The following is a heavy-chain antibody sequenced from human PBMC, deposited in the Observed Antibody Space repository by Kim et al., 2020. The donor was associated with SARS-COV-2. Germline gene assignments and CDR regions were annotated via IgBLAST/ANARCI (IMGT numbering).Heavy chain of an antibody. CDR3: ARGYCSSTSCQYYPDY. J-gene: IGHJ4*02. Sequence: ASVKVSCKASRYTFSSYAIHWVRQAPGQRPEWMGWINAGNGDTKYSQKFQGRVTMTTDTSASTAYMELSSLRSEDTAVYYCARGYCSSTSCQYYPDYWGPGTPVPVSS. CDR2: INAGNGDT. D-gene: IGHD2-2*01. V-gene: IGHV1-3*01. CDR1: RYTFSSYA.